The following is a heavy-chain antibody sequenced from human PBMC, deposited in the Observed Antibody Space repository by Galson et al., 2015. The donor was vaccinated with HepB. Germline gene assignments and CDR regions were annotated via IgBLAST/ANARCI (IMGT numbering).Heavy chain of an antibody. V-gene: IGHV3-30*03. CDR2: ISYDGSNK. Sequence: SLRLSCAASGFTLSSYGMHWVRQAPGKGLEWVAVISYDGSNKYYADSVKGRFTISRDNSKNTLYLQMNSLRAEDTAVYYCARDGGDAFDIWGQGTMVTVSS. J-gene: IGHJ3*02. CDR3: ARDGGDAFDI. CDR1: GFTLSSYG.